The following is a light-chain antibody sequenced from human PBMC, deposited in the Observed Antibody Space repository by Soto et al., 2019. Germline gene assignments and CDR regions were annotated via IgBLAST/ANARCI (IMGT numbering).Light chain of an antibody. CDR1: SSDVGAYNY. V-gene: IGLV2-8*01. CDR2: EVT. Sequence: QSVLTQPPSASGSPGQSVTISCTGTSSDVGAYNYVSWYQQHPGKAPELMIYEVTKRPSGVPDRFSGSKSGNTASLTVSGLLAEDEADYYCASYAGSNKVFGTGTKVTVL. J-gene: IGLJ1*01. CDR3: ASYAGSNKV.